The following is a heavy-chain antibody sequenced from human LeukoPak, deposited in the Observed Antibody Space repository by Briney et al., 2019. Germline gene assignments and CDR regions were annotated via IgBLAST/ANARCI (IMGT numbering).Heavy chain of an antibody. D-gene: IGHD3-22*01. CDR1: GFTFTTYE. CDR3: ARDDSSGYYYVDY. Sequence: GGSLRLSCAASGFTFTTYEMNWVRQAPGKGLEWVSYISSSGTTIYYADSVKGRFTISRDNAKNSLYLQMNSLGAEDTAVYYCARDDSSGYYYVDYWGQGTLVTVSS. CDR2: ISSSGTTI. J-gene: IGHJ4*02. V-gene: IGHV3-48*03.